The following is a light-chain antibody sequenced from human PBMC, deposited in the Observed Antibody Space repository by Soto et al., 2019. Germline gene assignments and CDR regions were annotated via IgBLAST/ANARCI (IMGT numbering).Light chain of an antibody. CDR2: GVY. V-gene: IGLV2-14*01. Sequence: QSVLTQPASVSGSPGQSITISCTGTDSDVGGYNYVSWYQQHPGKAPKLMIYGVYNRPSGVSNRFSGSKSGNTASLTISGLQAEDEADYYCSSFTNNNTPHVVFGGGTKLTAL. J-gene: IGLJ2*01. CDR1: DSDVGGYNY. CDR3: SSFTNNNTPHVV.